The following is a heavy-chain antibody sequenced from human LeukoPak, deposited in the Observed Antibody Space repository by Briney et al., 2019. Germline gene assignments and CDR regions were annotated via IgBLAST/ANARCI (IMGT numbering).Heavy chain of an antibody. D-gene: IGHD1-1*01. J-gene: IGHJ4*02. CDR3: TRGVLERLYFDY. Sequence: PGGSLRLSCAASGFTFSDHYMDWVRQAPGKGLEWVGRTRNKANSYTTEYAASVKGRFTISRDDSKNSLYLQMNSLKTEDTAVYYCTRGVLERLYFDYWGQGTLVTVSS. V-gene: IGHV3-72*01. CDR1: GFTFSDHY. CDR2: TRNKANSYTT.